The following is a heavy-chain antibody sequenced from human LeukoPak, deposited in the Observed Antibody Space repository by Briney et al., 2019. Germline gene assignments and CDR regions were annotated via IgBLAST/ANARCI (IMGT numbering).Heavy chain of an antibody. CDR2: IIPIFGTA. CDR3: AVALIVVVPAAKAPLYYYYGMDV. D-gene: IGHD2-2*01. J-gene: IGHJ6*04. Sequence: SVKVSCKASGGTFSSYAISWVRQAPGQGLEWMGGIIPIFGTANYAQKFQGRVTITADESTSTAYVELSSLRSEDTAVYYCAVALIVVVPAAKAPLYYYYGMDVWGKGTTVTVSS. V-gene: IGHV1-69*13. CDR1: GGTFSSYA.